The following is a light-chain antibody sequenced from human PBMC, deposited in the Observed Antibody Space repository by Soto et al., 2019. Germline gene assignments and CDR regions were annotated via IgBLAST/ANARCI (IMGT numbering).Light chain of an antibody. V-gene: IGKV1-5*03. CDR2: EAS. Sequence: DIQMTQSPSILSASVGDRVTITCRASQSVRRWLAWYQQKPGKAPQLLIYEASSLQSGVPSRFSGSGSATEFTLTISSLQPDDFATYYCQQYNDYPYTFGQGTKLEIE. CDR3: QQYNDYPYT. CDR1: QSVRRW. J-gene: IGKJ2*01.